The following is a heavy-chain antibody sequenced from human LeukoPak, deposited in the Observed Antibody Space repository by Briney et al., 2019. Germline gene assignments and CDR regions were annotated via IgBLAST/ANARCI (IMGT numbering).Heavy chain of an antibody. V-gene: IGHV4-38-2*02. CDR2: IYHSGST. D-gene: IGHD3-16*01. CDR1: GYSISSGFY. CDR3: ARETSQKGAHYMDV. Sequence: SETLSLTCTVSGYSISSGFYWGWIRQPPGKGLEWIGSIYHSGSTYYNPSLKSRVTISVDTSKNQFSLKLSSVTAADTAVYYCARETSQKGAHYMDVWGKGTTVTISS. J-gene: IGHJ6*03.